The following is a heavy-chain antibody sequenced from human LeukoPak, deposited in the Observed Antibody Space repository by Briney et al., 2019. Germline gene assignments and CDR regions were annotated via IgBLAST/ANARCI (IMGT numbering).Heavy chain of an antibody. CDR2: LSGSGITT. CDR1: GFTFSNSA. V-gene: IGHV3-23*01. J-gene: IGHJ4*01. D-gene: IGHD6-19*01. Sequence: GGSLRLSCAASGFTFSNSAMSWVRQAPGKGLEWVSPLSGSGITTYYADSVKGRFTISRDNSKNTLYLQMNSLRAEDTAVYYCAKGIYSSGWSYFDYWGHGTLVTVSS. CDR3: AKGIYSSGWSYFDY.